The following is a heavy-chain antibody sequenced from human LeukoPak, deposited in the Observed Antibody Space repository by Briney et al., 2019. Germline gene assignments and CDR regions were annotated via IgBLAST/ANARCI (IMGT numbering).Heavy chain of an antibody. V-gene: IGHV4-4*07. J-gene: IGHJ4*02. CDR1: GGSISSYY. CDR3: AGSVYSNYGTPYFDY. Sequence: SETLSLTCTVSGGSISSYYWSWIRQPAGKGLERIGRIYTSGSTNYNPSLKSRVTMSVDTSKNQFSLKLSSVTAADTAVYYCAGSVYSNYGTPYFDYWGQGTLVTVSS. CDR2: IYTSGST. D-gene: IGHD4-11*01.